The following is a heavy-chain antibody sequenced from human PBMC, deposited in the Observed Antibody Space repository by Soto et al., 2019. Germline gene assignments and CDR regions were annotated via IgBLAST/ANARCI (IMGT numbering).Heavy chain of an antibody. CDR1: GGSFSGYY. Sequence: PSETLSLTCAVYGGSFSGYYWSWIRQPPGKGLEWIGEINHSGSTNYNPSLKSRVTISVDTSKNQFSLKLSSVTAADTAVYYCARGRFCSGGSCYYLGYFQHWGQGTLVTVSS. J-gene: IGHJ1*01. CDR3: ARGRFCSGGSCYYLGYFQH. CDR2: INHSGST. V-gene: IGHV4-34*01. D-gene: IGHD2-15*01.